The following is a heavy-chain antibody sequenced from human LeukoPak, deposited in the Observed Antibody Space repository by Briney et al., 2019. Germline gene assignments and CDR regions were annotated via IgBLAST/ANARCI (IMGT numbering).Heavy chain of an antibody. CDR3: ARDLPYCSSTSCYSDWFDP. CDR1: GYTFTGYY. J-gene: IGHJ5*02. D-gene: IGHD2-2*01. CDR2: INPNSGGT. Sequence: GSVKVSCKASGYTFTGYYMHWVRQAPGQGLELMGWINPNSGGTNYAQKFQGRVTMTRDTSISTAYMELSRLRSDDTAVYYCARDLPYCSSTSCYSDWFDPWGQGTLVTVSS. V-gene: IGHV1-2*02.